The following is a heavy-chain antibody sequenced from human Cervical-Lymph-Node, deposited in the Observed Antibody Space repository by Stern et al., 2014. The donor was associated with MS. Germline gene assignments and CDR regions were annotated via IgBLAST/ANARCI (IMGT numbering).Heavy chain of an antibody. Sequence: EVQLVESGGDLVQPGGSLRLSCAASGFTFDNYAIHWVRQAPGKGLELVACISGSGGDKYYADSVKGRFPISSENSRSTLSLHMNRLRGEETAIYYCAKGRSYHLPDYLYYGLDVWGRGTTVAVSS. CDR1: GFTFDNYA. V-gene: IGHV3-23*04. D-gene: IGHD2-2*01. J-gene: IGHJ6*02. CDR2: ISGSGGDK. CDR3: AKGRSYHLPDYLYYGLDV.